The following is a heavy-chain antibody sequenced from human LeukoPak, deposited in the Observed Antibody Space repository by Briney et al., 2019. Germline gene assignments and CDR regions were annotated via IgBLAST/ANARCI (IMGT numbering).Heavy chain of an antibody. Sequence: GASVKVPCKASGGTFSSYAISWVRQAPGQGLEWMGGIIPIFGTANYAQKFQGRVTITADESTSTAYMELSSLRSEDTAVYYCARDRARGFLGAAAGNPFDIWGQGTMVTVSS. V-gene: IGHV1-69*13. CDR2: IIPIFGTA. CDR1: GGTFSSYA. CDR3: ARDRARGFLGAAAGNPFDI. D-gene: IGHD6-13*01. J-gene: IGHJ3*02.